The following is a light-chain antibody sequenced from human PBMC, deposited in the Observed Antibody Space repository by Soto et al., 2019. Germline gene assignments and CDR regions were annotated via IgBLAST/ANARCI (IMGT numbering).Light chain of an antibody. CDR3: QQRNQWPRT. Sequence: EIVMTQSPATLSVSPGERATLSCRASQSVGSNLAWYQQKPGQAPRLLIYGASTRATGIPARFSGSGSGTDFTLTISRLEPEDFAVYYCQQRNQWPRTFGQGTKVEIK. CDR1: QSVGSN. J-gene: IGKJ1*01. V-gene: IGKV3D-15*01. CDR2: GAS.